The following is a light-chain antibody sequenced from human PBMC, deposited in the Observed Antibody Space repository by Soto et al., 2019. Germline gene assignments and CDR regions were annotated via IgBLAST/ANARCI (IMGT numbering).Light chain of an antibody. V-gene: IGLV1-47*01. Sequence: QSVLTQPPSASGTPGQMVTISCSGSSSNIGSNFVYWYQQFPGTAPKLLIYRNNRRPSGVPDRLSGSKSGTSASLAISGLRSEDEADYYCAVWDDSLSGYVFGTGTKLTVL. J-gene: IGLJ1*01. CDR1: SSNIGSNF. CDR2: RNN. CDR3: AVWDDSLSGYV.